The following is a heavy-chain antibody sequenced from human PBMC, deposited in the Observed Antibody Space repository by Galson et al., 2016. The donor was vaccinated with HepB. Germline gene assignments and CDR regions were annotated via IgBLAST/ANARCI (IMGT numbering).Heavy chain of an antibody. V-gene: IGHV6-1*01. CDR1: GDSVSSHSVT. CDR2: TYYRSKWCN. Sequence: CAISGDSVSSHSVTWSWIRQSPSRGLEWLGRTYYRSKWCNDYAVSVKSRITINPDTSKNQFSLHLNSVTPEDTAVYYCTRSGGPLGTYMVVDHFDYWGQGTLVTVSS. D-gene: IGHD5-18*01. CDR3: TRSGGPLGTYMVVDHFDY. J-gene: IGHJ4*02.